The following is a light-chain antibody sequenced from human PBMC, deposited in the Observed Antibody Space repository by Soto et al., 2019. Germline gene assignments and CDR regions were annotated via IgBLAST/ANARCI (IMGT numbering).Light chain of an antibody. CDR1: ASDIGGYTF. Sequence: QSALTQPPSASGSPGQSVAISCTGTASDIGGYTFVSWYQQHPGKAPKLLIYDVNKRPSGVPDRFSGSKSGNTASLTVSGLQAEDEADYYCSAHGGTNPYVFGTGTQLTVL. CDR2: DVN. CDR3: SAHGGTNPYV. J-gene: IGLJ1*01. V-gene: IGLV2-8*01.